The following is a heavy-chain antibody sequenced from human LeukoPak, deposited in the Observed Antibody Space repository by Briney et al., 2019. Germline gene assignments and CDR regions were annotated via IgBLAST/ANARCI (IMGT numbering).Heavy chain of an antibody. CDR1: GGSISSSSYY. CDR2: IYYSGST. D-gene: IGHD3-22*01. Sequence: SETLSLTCTVSGGSISSSSYYWGWIRQPPGKGLEWIGSIYYSGSTYYNPSLKSRVTISVDTSKNQFSLKLSSVTAADTAVYYCAREGGHYYDSSGYLGYWGQGTLVTVSS. CDR3: AREGGHYYDSSGYLGY. J-gene: IGHJ4*02. V-gene: IGHV4-39*07.